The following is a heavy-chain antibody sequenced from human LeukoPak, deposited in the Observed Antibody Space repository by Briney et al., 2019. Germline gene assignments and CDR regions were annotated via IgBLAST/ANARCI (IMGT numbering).Heavy chain of an antibody. J-gene: IGHJ5*02. CDR2: IHTSAGT. D-gene: IGHD3-3*01. CDR3: ARQASGVNWFDP. Sequence: PSETLSLICAVSGDSISSDYWTWIRQPPGKGLEWIGYIHTSAGTNYNPSLKSRVTMSVDTSKNQFSLKLKSVTAADTAVYYCARQASGVNWFDPWGQGTLVSVSS. CDR1: GDSISSDY. V-gene: IGHV4-4*09.